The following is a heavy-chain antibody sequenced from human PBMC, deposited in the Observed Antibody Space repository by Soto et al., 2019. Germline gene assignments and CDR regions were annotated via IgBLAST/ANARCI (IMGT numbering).Heavy chain of an antibody. CDR2: INSDGSST. V-gene: IGHV3-74*01. CDR3: AREGYSSSWYAFDI. Sequence: GGSLRLSCAASGFTFSSYWMHWVRQAPGKGLVWVSRINSDGSSTSYADSVKGRFTISRDNAKNTLYLQMNSLRAEDTAVYYCAREGYSSSWYAFDIWCQGTMVTVSS. D-gene: IGHD6-13*01. J-gene: IGHJ3*02. CDR1: GFTFSSYW.